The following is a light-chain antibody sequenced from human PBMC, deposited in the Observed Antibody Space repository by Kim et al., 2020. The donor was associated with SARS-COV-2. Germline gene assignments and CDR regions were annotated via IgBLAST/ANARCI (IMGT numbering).Light chain of an antibody. Sequence: PGGTITLSCCSSAGAVTSGHYPYWFQQKPGQAPRTLIYVTSNKHSWTPARISGSLLGGKAALTLSGAQPEDEAEYYCLLSYGGARVFGGGTQLTVL. J-gene: IGLJ3*02. CDR1: AGAVTSGHY. CDR2: VTS. CDR3: LLSYGGARV. V-gene: IGLV7-46*01.